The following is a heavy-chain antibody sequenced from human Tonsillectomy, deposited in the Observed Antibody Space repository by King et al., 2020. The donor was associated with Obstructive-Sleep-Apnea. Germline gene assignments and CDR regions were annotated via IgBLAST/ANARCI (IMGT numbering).Heavy chain of an antibody. Sequence: VQLQESGPGLVKPSETLSLTCTVSGGSISSYYWSWIRQPPGKGLEWIGYIYYSGSTNYNPSLKGRGTISVDTSKNQFSLKLSSVTAADTAWYYCARSTYYYYGMDVWGQGTTVTVSS. CDR1: GGSISSYY. J-gene: IGHJ6*02. CDR3: ARSTYYYYGMDV. V-gene: IGHV4-59*08. CDR2: IYYSGST.